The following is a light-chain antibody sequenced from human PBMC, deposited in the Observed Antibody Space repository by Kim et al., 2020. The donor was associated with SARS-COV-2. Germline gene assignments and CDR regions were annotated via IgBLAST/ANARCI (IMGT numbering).Light chain of an antibody. J-gene: IGKJ2*01. CDR2: GAS. CDR3: QHYNHWPYT. V-gene: IGKV3-15*01. CDR1: QSVSSN. Sequence: SVSPGERATLSCRASQSVSSNLAWYQQKPGQAPRLLIYGASTRATGVPARFSGSGSGTEFTLTISSLQSEDFAVYYCQHYNHWPYTFGQGTKLEI.